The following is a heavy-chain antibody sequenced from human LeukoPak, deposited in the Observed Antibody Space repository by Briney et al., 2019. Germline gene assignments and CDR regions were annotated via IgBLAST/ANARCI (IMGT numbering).Heavy chain of an antibody. CDR3: ARRGYCSGGSCFSAHFDF. D-gene: IGHD2-15*01. CDR2: VYPGDSDT. Sequence: GESLKISCQGSGYTFTHYWIAWVRQMPAKALEWMGIVYPGDSDTRYSPSFQGQVTISADKSINTAYLQWSSLKASDTAMYYCARRGYCSGGSCFSAHFDFWGPGTLLTVSS. J-gene: IGHJ4*02. V-gene: IGHV5-51*01. CDR1: GYTFTHYW.